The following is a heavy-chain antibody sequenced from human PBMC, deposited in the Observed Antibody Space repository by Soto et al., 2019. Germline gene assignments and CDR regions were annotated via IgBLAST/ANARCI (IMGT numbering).Heavy chain of an antibody. CDR1: GYSFTTYW. J-gene: IGHJ4*02. D-gene: IGHD1-1*01. Sequence: GESLKISCKGYGYSFTTYWIGWVRQMPGKGLEWMGLIYPGNSETRYSPSFQGQVTFSADKAVSTAFLQWSSLKASDSAVYYCARPDNSWAFLDYWGQGALVTVSS. V-gene: IGHV5-51*01. CDR3: ARPDNSWAFLDY. CDR2: IYPGNSET.